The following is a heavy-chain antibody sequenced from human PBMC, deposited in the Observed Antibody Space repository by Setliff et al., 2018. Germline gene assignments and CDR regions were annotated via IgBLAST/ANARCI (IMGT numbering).Heavy chain of an antibody. V-gene: IGHV3-7*01. CDR2: IKQDGSDK. CDR3: ARAADSYGPPRSYMDV. J-gene: IGHJ6*03. Sequence: PWGSLRLSCAASGFIFSTYWMSWVRQAPGKGLEWVANIKQDGSDKYYVDPVKGRFTISRDNAKNSLYLQMNSLRAEDTAVYYCARAADSYGPPRSYMDVWGKGTTVTVSS. D-gene: IGHD5-18*01. CDR1: GFIFSTYW.